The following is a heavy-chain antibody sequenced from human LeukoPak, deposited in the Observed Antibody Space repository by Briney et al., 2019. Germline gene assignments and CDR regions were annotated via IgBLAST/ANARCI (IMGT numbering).Heavy chain of an antibody. D-gene: IGHD3-9*01. CDR3: AKHVRTNVWFFDS. CDR2: ISYSSLTT. Sequence: GGSLRLSCAASGFTFSDYALSWVRQAPGRGLEWVSLISYSSLTTEYADSVKGRFTVSRDNSKDTLSLQMNSLNADDTAVYYCAKHVRTNVWFFDSWGQGTPITVSS. V-gene: IGHV3-23*01. J-gene: IGHJ4*02. CDR1: GFTFSDYA.